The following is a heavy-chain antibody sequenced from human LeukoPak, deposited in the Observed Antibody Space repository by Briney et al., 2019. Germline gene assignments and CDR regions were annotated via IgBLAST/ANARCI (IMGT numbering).Heavy chain of an antibody. J-gene: IGHJ4*02. Sequence: SETLSLTCTVSGGSISSYYWSWIRQPPGKGLEWIGYIYCSGSTNYNPSLKSRVTISVDTSKNQFSLKLNSVTAAETAVYYCARGPEGGSYPVYYWGQGTLVTVSS. CDR3: ARGPEGGSYPVYY. V-gene: IGHV4-59*01. CDR2: IYCSGST. CDR1: GGSISSYY. D-gene: IGHD1-26*01.